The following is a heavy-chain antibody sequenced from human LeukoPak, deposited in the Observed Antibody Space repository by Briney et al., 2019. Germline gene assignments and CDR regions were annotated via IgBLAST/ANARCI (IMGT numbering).Heavy chain of an antibody. V-gene: IGHV1-18*01. CDR1: GYTFTSYG. CDR3: ARDGNAYSSSWSYYYGMDV. D-gene: IGHD6-13*01. Sequence: ASVKASCKASGYTFTSYGISWVRQAPGQGLEWMGWISAYNGNTNYAQKLQGRVTMTTDTSTSTAYMELRSLRSDDTAVYYCARDGNAYSSSWSYYYGMDVWGQGTTVTVSS. CDR2: ISAYNGNT. J-gene: IGHJ6*02.